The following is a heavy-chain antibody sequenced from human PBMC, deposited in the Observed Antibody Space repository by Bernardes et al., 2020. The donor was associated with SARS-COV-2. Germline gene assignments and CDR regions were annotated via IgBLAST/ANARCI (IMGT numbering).Heavy chain of an antibody. Sequence: VGSLILSCVASGFIFSNAPMNWVRQAPGKGLEWLSNIRGGGSDIYYADSVKGRFTISRDNAKTSLYLQMNSLRAEDTAVYYCVRDAQWAFDQWGQGTLVNV. J-gene: IGHJ4*02. D-gene: IGHD1-26*01. CDR3: VRDAQWAFDQ. CDR1: GFIFSNAP. CDR2: IRGGGSDI. V-gene: IGHV3-21*05.